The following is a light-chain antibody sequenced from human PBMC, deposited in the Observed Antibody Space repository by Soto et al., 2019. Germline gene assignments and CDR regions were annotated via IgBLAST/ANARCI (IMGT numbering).Light chain of an antibody. CDR2: GND. CDR3: QSYDRGLTAYV. CDR1: SSNIGAGYE. J-gene: IGLJ1*01. V-gene: IGLV1-40*01. Sequence: QSVLTQPPSVSGAPGQRVTISCTGTSSNIGAGYEVHWYHQLPGTAPKFLVSGNDNRPSGVPDRLSASKSGTSGSLAITGLHADDEGNYYCQSYDRGLTAYVFGTGTKVTVL.